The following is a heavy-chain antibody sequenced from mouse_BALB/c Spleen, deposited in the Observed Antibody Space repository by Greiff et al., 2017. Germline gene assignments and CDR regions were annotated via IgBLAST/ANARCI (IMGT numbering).Heavy chain of an antibody. Sequence: QVHVKQSGPELVKPGASVRISCKASGYTFTSYYIHWVKQRPGQGLEWIGWIYPGNVNTKYNEKFKGKATLTADKSSSTAYMQLSSLTSEDSAVYFCARSDYGSSPWFAYWGQGTLVTVSA. CDR2: IYPGNVNT. J-gene: IGHJ3*01. D-gene: IGHD1-1*01. CDR1: GYTFTSYY. CDR3: ARSDYGSSPWFAY. V-gene: IGHV1S56*01.